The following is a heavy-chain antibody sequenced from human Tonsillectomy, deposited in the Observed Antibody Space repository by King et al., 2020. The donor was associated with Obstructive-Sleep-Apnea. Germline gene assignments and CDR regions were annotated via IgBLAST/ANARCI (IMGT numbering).Heavy chain of an antibody. D-gene: IGHD5-18*01. CDR3: ASDLAAMAFDY. CDR1: GFTFSSYA. CDR2: ISYDGSNK. J-gene: IGHJ4*02. V-gene: IGHV3-30*04. Sequence: VQLVESGGGVVQPGRSLRLSCAASGFTFSSYAMHWVRQAPGKGLEWVAVISYDGSNKYYADSVKGRFTISRDNSKNTLYLQMNSLRAEDTAVYYCASDLAAMAFDYWGQGTLVTVSS.